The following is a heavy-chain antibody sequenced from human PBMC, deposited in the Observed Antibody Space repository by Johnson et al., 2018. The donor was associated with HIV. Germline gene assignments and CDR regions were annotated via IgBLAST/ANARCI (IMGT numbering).Heavy chain of an antibody. CDR3: VRVGPTLYDAFDI. J-gene: IGHJ3*02. D-gene: IGHD2-15*01. Sequence: GSNKYYADSVKGRFTISRDNSKNTLYLQMNSLRAEDSAVYYCVRVGPTLYDAFDIWGQGTTVTVSS. V-gene: IGHV3-30*02. CDR2: GSNK.